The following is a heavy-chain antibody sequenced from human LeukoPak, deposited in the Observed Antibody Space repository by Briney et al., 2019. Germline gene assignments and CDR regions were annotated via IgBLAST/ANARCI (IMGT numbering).Heavy chain of an antibody. CDR1: GCTFSNYW. V-gene: IGHV3-74*01. D-gene: IGHD1-26*01. CDR3: ARGAGIVGSTTPFDY. J-gene: IGHJ4*02. Sequence: PGASLRLSWAASGCTFSNYWMHWGRQTPEKVLVWVSRITTDGTTRYADSVKGRFTISRDNAKNTVYLQKDSLRAEDTAVYCCARGAGIVGSTTPFDYWGQGALVTVSS. CDR2: ITTDGTT.